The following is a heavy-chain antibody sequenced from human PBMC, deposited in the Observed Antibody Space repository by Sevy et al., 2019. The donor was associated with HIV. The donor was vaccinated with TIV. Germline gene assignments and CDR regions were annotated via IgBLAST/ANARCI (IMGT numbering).Heavy chain of an antibody. J-gene: IGHJ4*02. CDR1: GFTFSDYY. CDR3: ARDRRNYAGQYFDY. CDR2: ISSGSTYT. Sequence: GGSLRLSCAVSGFTFSDYYMSWIRQAPGKGLEWVSDISSGSTYTKYADSVKGRFTISRDNAKNSLYLQMTSVRVEDTAVYYCARDRRNYAGQYFDYWGQGTLVTVSS. V-gene: IGHV3-11*05. D-gene: IGHD1-7*01.